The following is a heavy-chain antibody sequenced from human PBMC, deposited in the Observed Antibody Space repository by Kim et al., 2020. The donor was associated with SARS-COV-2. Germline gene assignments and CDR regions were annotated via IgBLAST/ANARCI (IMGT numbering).Heavy chain of an antibody. CDR1: GFTFSNYG. J-gene: IGHJ4*02. D-gene: IGHD3-22*01. V-gene: IGHV3-30*18. CDR3: VKEAAFTTIVVDYYFDY. CDR2: VSYEGRNT. Sequence: GGSLRLYCVASGFTFSNYGMHWVRQAPGKGLEWVGIVSYEGRNTYYAGSVKGRFTISRDNSKNTLYLQMNSLKTEDTALYYCVKEAAFTTIVVDYYFDYWGQGTLVTVSS.